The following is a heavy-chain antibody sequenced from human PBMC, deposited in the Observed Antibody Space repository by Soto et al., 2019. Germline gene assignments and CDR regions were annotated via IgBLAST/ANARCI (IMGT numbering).Heavy chain of an antibody. Sequence: GASVKVSCKASGYTFTGYYMHWVRQAPGQGLEWMGWINPNSGGTNYAQKFQGWVTMTRDTSISTAYMELSRLRSDDTAVYYCARDSAAAGTRKYYYYYYGMDVWGQGTTVTVSS. J-gene: IGHJ6*02. CDR1: GYTFTGYY. D-gene: IGHD6-13*01. CDR2: INPNSGGT. V-gene: IGHV1-2*04. CDR3: ARDSAAAGTRKYYYYYYGMDV.